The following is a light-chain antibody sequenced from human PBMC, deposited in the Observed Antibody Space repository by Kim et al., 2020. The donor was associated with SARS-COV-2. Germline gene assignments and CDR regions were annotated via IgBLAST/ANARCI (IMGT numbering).Light chain of an antibody. CDR3: QAWDSSTEV. V-gene: IGLV3-1*01. J-gene: IGLJ3*02. CDR2: QDS. Sequence: SYELTQTPLVSVSPGQTASITCSGDKLGDKYACWYQQKPGQSPVLVIYQDSKRPSGIPERFSGSNSGNTATLTISGTQAMDEADYYCQAWDSSTEVFGGGTQLTVL. CDR1: KLGDKY.